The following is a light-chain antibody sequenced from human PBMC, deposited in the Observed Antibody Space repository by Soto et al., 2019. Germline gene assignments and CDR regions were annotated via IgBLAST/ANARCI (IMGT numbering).Light chain of an antibody. V-gene: IGKV3-20*01. CDR3: QQYYETPHT. J-gene: IGKJ2*01. Sequence: EIVLTQSPGTLSLSPGERATLSCRASQSVSSSYLAWYQQKPGQAPRLLIYGASSRATGIPDRFSGSGSGTDFTLTISRLEPEDVAIYYCQQYYETPHTFGLGTKLEIK. CDR1: QSVSSSY. CDR2: GAS.